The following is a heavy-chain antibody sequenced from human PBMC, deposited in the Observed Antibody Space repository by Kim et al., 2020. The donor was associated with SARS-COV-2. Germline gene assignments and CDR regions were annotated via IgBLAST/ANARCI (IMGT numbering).Heavy chain of an antibody. Sequence: KYHAEAVKGRFTLPRDNAQNSLYPQMNSLGAADTAVYYCARARGGGAFDIWGQETMVTVSS. D-gene: IGHD3-10*01. J-gene: IGHJ3*02. CDR3: ARARGGGAFDI. CDR2: K. V-gene: IGHV3-11*04.